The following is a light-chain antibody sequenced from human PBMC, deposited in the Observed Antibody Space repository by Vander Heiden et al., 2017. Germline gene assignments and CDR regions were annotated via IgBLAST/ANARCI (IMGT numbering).Light chain of an antibody. J-gene: IGLJ2*01. CDR2: QDS. Sequence: SHALTQPPSVSVSPGQSASLTCSGDKLVDKYACWYQQKPGQPPVLVIYQDSKRPSGIPERFSGSNSGNTATLTISGTQAMDEADYYCQAWDSSTVVFGGGTKLTVL. CDR3: QAWDSSTVV. V-gene: IGLV3-1*01. CDR1: KLVDKY.